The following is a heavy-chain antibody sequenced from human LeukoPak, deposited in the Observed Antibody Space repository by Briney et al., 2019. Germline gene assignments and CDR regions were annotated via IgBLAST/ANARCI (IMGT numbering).Heavy chain of an antibody. Sequence: GGSLRLSCAASGFTFSSYWMHWVRQAPGKGLVWVSRINSDGSSTSNADSVKGRFTISRDNAKNTLYLQMNSLRAEDTAVYYCAKDNGDPIASAAYAFDIWGQGTVVTVSS. CDR3: AKDNGDPIASAAYAFDI. CDR1: GFTFSSYW. J-gene: IGHJ3*02. CDR2: INSDGSST. V-gene: IGHV3-74*01. D-gene: IGHD6-13*01.